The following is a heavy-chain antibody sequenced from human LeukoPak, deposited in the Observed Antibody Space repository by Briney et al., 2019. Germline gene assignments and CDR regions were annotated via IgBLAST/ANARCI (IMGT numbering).Heavy chain of an antibody. CDR3: AKDMPGHYADYCDY. CDR1: GFAFSNYA. D-gene: IGHD4-17*01. CDR2: LSGGGAGT. V-gene: IGHV3-23*02. Sequence: GGSLRLPCAASGFAFSNYAMSWVRQAPAKALEWVSSLSGGGAGTYYEDSVKGRFTISRDNYKNTMYLQMNSLGGEDTAVYFCAKDMPGHYADYCDYWGQGTLVTVSS. J-gene: IGHJ4*02.